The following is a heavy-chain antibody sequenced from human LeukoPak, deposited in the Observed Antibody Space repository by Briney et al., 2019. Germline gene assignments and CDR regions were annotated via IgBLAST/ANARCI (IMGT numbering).Heavy chain of an antibody. D-gene: IGHD1-14*01. CDR2: ISYDGSNK. J-gene: IGHJ4*02. Sequence: GRSLRLSCAASGFTFSSYGMHWVRQAPGKGLEWVAVISYDGSNKYYADSVKGRFTIPRDNSKNTLYLQMNSLRAEDTAVYYCAKEYSVRNQFDHWGQGTLVAVSS. V-gene: IGHV3-30*18. CDR1: GFTFSSYG. CDR3: AKEYSVRNQFDH.